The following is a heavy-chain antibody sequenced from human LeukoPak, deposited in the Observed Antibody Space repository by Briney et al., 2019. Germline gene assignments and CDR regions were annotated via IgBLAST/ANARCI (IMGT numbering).Heavy chain of an antibody. Sequence: SETLSLTCTVSGGSISSSSYYWGWIRQPPGKGLEWIGSIYYSGSTYYNPSLKSRVTISVDTSKNQSSLKLSSVTAADTAVYYCARSLWIQLWAFDYWGQGTLVTVSS. V-gene: IGHV4-39*01. D-gene: IGHD5-18*01. CDR2: IYYSGST. CDR1: GGSISSSSYY. CDR3: ARSLWIQLWAFDY. J-gene: IGHJ4*02.